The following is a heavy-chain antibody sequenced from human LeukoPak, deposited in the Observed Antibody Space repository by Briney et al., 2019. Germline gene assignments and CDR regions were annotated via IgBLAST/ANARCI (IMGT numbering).Heavy chain of an antibody. D-gene: IGHD6-19*01. CDR3: ASSIAVADYYYYYYMDV. V-gene: IGHV1-69*13. CDR1: GYTFTSYD. CDR2: IIPIFGTA. Sequence: ASVKVSCKASGYTFTSYDISWVRQAPGQGLEWMGGIIPIFGTANYAQKFQGRVTITADESTSTAYMELSSLRSEDTAVYYCASSIAVADYYYYYYMDVWGKGTTVTISS. J-gene: IGHJ6*03.